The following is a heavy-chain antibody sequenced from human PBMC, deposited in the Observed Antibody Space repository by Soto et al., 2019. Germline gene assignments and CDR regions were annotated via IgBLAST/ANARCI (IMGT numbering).Heavy chain of an antibody. CDR3: AKDTSKYSNNWPAYYGLDV. CDR1: GFTFSSFG. D-gene: IGHD6-13*01. V-gene: IGHV3-30*18. Sequence: QVQLVESGGGVVQPGRSLRLSCAASGFTFSSFGMHWVRQAPGKGLECVAFISFDGSNQYYVDSVRGRFIISRDNSKNTLSLQMNNLKAEDSAVYYCAKDTSKYSNNWPAYYGLDVCGQGTTVTVSS. J-gene: IGHJ6*02. CDR2: ISFDGSNQ.